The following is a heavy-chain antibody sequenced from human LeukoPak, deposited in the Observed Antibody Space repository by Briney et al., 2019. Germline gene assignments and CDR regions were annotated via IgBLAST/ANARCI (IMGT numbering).Heavy chain of an antibody. CDR1: GFTFGDYT. CDR3: AKGYTFHGVAHDSGYFDY. Sequence: PGGSLRLSCVTSGFTFGDYTMHWVRQVPGKGLEWLSGITWDGGNIAYADSVKGRFTISRDNAKSSLYLQMNSLRNEDMAFYFCAKGYTFHGVAHDSGYFDYWGQRTLVTVSS. V-gene: IGHV3-9*03. J-gene: IGHJ4*02. CDR2: ITWDGGNI. D-gene: IGHD3-3*01.